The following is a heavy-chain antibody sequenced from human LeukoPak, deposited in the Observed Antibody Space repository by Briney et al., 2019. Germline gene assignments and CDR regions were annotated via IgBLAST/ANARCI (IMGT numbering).Heavy chain of an antibody. CDR2: ISGSGGST. D-gene: IGHD2-21*02. J-gene: IGHJ3*02. CDR3: AKCLAVVTGVDAFDI. Sequence: PGGSLRLSCAASGFTFSSHAMSWVRQAPGKGLEWVSTISGSGGSTYYADSVRGRFTISRDNSKNTLYLQMNSLRAEDTALYYCAKCLAVVTGVDAFDIWGQGTMVTVSS. V-gene: IGHV3-23*01. CDR1: GFTFSSHA.